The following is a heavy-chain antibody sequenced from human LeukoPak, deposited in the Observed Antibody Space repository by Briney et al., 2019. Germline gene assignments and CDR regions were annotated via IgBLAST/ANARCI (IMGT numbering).Heavy chain of an antibody. J-gene: IGHJ4*02. CDR1: GYTFTGYY. D-gene: IGHD3-16*01. Sequence: ASVKVSCKASGYTFTGYYMHWVRQAPGQGLEWMGWINPNSGGTNYAQKFQGRVTMTRDTSISTAYMELSRLRSEDTAVYYCARDSQVWGSPFDYWGQGTLVTVSS. CDR3: ARDSQVWGSPFDY. V-gene: IGHV1-2*02. CDR2: INPNSGGT.